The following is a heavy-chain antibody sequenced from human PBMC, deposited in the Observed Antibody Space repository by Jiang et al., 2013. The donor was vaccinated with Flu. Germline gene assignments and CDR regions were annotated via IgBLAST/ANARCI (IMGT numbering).Heavy chain of an antibody. V-gene: IGHV4-59*01. Sequence: GLVKPSETLSLTCAVSGDSISNYYWSWIRQPPGKGLEWIGYIYYSGSTNYNPSLKSRVTISVDTSKNQFSLKLSSVTAADTAVYYCARDSRAYYYGLFDPWGQGTLVTVSS. CDR1: GDSISNYY. CDR2: IYYSGST. CDR3: ARDSRAYYYGLFDP. D-gene: IGHD3-10*01. J-gene: IGHJ5*02.